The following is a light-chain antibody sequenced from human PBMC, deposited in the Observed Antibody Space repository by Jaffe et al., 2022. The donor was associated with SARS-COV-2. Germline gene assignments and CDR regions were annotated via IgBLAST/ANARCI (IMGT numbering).Light chain of an antibody. CDR2: EVT. CDR3: SSYAGSNNLV. V-gene: IGLV2-8*01. Sequence: QSALTQAPSASGSPGQSVTISCTGSSSDVGGYNYVSWYQQHPGKAPKLIIYEVTKRPSGVPDRFSGSKSGNTASLTVSGLQAEDEADYSCSSYAGSNNLVFGGGTKLTVL. J-gene: IGLJ2*01. CDR1: SSDVGGYNY.